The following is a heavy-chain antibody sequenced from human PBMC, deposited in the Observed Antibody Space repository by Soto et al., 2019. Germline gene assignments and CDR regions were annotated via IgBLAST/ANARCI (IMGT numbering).Heavy chain of an antibody. D-gene: IGHD3-22*01. J-gene: IGHJ1*01. CDR3: ARVYHPYYYDSSGSMFQH. CDR2: IIPIFGTA. Sequence: SVKVSCKASGGTFSSYAISWVRQAPGQGLEWMGGIIPIFGTANYAQKFQGRVTITADESTSTAYMELSSLRSEDTAVYYCARVYHPYYYDSSGSMFQHWGQGTLVTVSS. V-gene: IGHV1-69*13. CDR1: GGTFSSYA.